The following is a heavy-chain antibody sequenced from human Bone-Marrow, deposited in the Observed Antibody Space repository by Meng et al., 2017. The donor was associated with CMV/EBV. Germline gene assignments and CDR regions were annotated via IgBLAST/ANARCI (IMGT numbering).Heavy chain of an antibody. CDR1: GFTFSSYG. CDR3: ARFGLIVVVTSLEVQN. CDR2: IRYDGSNK. J-gene: IGHJ3*01. D-gene: IGHD2-21*02. V-gene: IGHV3-30*02. Sequence: GESLKISCAASGFTFSSYGMHWVRQAPGKGLEWVAFIRYDGSNKYYADSVKGRFTISRDNSKNTLYLQMNSLRAEDTAVYYCARFGLIVVVTSLEVQNWGQGTRVTVSS.